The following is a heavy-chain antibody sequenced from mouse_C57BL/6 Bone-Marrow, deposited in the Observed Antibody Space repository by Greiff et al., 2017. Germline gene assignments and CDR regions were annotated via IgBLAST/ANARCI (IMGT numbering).Heavy chain of an antibody. CDR3: ARASDGNYVLHWYFDV. CDR2: IDPNSGGT. J-gene: IGHJ1*03. D-gene: IGHD2-1*01. Sequence: QVQLKQPGAELVKPGASVKLSCKASGYTFTSYWMHWVKQRPGRGLEWIGRIDPNSGGTKYNEKFKSKATLTVDKPSSTAYMQLSSLTSEDSAVYYCARASDGNYVLHWYFDVWGTGTTVTVSS. CDR1: GYTFTSYW. V-gene: IGHV1-72*01.